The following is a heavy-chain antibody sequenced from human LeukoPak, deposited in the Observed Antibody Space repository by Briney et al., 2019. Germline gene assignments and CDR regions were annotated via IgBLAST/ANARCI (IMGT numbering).Heavy chain of an antibody. CDR1: GGSISSSSSY. D-gene: IGHD3-9*01. CDR3: ARVLYDILTGLNWFDP. J-gene: IGHJ5*02. V-gene: IGHV4-39*07. Sequence: SETLSLTCTVSGGSISSSSSYWGWIRQPPGKGLEWIGSMYYSGSTYYNPSLKSRVTISVDTSKNQFSLKLSSVTAADTAVYYCARVLYDILTGLNWFDPWGQGTLVTVSS. CDR2: MYYSGST.